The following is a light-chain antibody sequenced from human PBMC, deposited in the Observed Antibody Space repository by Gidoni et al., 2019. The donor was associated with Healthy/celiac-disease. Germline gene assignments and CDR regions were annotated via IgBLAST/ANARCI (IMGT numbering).Light chain of an antibody. CDR2: AAS. J-gene: IGKJ4*01. V-gene: IGKV1-9*01. CDR3: QQLNSYPLT. Sequence: IQLTQSPSSLSASVGDRVTLTCRASQGISSYLAWYQQKPGKAPKLLIYAASTLQSGVPSRVSGSGSGTDFTLTISSLQPEDFATYYCQQLNSYPLTFGGGTKVEIK. CDR1: QGISSY.